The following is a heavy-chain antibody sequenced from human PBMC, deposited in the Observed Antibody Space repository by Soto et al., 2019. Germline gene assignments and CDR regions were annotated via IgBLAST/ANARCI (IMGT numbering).Heavy chain of an antibody. J-gene: IGHJ6*02. CDR3: TIEYRDLWSGYPVDYYGMDV. CDR2: IKSKTDGGTT. D-gene: IGHD3-3*01. CDR1: GFTFSNAW. V-gene: IGHV3-15*07. Sequence: PGGSLRLSCAASGFTFSNAWMNWVRQAPGKGLEWVGRIKSKTDGGTTDYAAPVKGRFTISRDDSKNTLYLQMNSLKTEDTAVYYCTIEYRDLWSGYPVDYYGMDVWGQGTTVTVSS.